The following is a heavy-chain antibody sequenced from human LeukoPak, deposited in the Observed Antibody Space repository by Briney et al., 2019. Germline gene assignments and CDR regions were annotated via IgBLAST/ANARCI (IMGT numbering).Heavy chain of an antibody. Sequence: GGSLRLSCVASGFSFSGHYMTWIRQAPGKGLEWVPYISGSGERTYYGDSGKGRFTISRDNAKRSLDLQMNSLRTDDTAIYYCARSVMTAAGAIDYWGQGTLVTVSS. CDR3: ARSVMTAAGAIDY. V-gene: IGHV3-11*01. J-gene: IGHJ4*02. CDR2: ISGSGERT. D-gene: IGHD6-25*01. CDR1: GFSFSGHY.